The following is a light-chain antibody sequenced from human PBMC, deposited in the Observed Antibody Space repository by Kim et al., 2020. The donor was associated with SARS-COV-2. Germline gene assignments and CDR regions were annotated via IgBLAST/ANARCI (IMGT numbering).Light chain of an antibody. CDR1: QSVSGSY. V-gene: IGKV3-20*01. CDR2: GAS. Sequence: EIVLTQSPATLSLSPGERATLSCRASQSVSGSYFAWYQQKPGQAPRLLIYGASSRATGTPDRFTGSGSGTDFALTISRLEPEDFAVYYCQQYSRAPDTFGQGTRLDIK. CDR3: QQYSRAPDT. J-gene: IGKJ5*01.